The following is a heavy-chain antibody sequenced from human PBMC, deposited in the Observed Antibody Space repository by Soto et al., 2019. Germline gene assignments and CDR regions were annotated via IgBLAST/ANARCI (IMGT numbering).Heavy chain of an antibody. J-gene: IGHJ4*02. D-gene: IGHD3-10*01. CDR3: TTDLSWFGEAQVF. CDR1: AFTLSNAW. V-gene: IGHV3-15*07. CDR2: IKSKTDGGTT. Sequence: EVQLVESGGGLVRTGESLRLSCAASAFTLSNAWMNWVRQAPGKGLEWVGRIKSKTDGGTTDYAAPVKGRFIISRDDSKNTLYLQMNSLKTEDTAVYYCTTDLSWFGEAQVFWGQGTLVTVSS.